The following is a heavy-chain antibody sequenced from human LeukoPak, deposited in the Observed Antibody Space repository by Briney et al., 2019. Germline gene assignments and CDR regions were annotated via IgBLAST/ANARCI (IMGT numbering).Heavy chain of an antibody. CDR3: ATTVITFSYWYFDL. V-gene: IGHV4-59*01. Sequence: PSETLSLTCTVSGGSISSYYWSWIRQPPGKGLEWIGYIYYSGSTNYNPSLKSRVTISVDTSKNQFSLKLSSVTAADTAVYYCATTVITFSYWYFDLWGRGTLVTVSS. CDR1: GGSISSYY. CDR2: IYYSGST. D-gene: IGHD3-22*01. J-gene: IGHJ2*01.